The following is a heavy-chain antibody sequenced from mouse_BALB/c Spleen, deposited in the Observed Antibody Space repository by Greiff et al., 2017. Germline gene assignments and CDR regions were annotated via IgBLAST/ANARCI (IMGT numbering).Heavy chain of an antibody. Sequence: EVKLVESGPGLVKPSQSLSLTCTVTGYSITSDYAWNWIRQFPGNKLEWMGYISYSGSTSYNPSLKSRISITRDTSKNQFFLQLNSVTTEDTATYYCAREGYYGSSDYYAMDYWGQGTSVTVSS. CDR2: ISYSGST. CDR1: GYSITSDYA. D-gene: IGHD1-1*01. CDR3: AREGYYGSSDYYAMDY. V-gene: IGHV3-2*02. J-gene: IGHJ4*01.